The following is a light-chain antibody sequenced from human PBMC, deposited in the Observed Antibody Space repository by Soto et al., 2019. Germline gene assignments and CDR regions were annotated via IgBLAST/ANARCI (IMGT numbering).Light chain of an antibody. J-gene: IGLJ1*01. CDR2: EVS. V-gene: IGLV2-14*01. CDR1: SSDVWGDNY. Sequence: QSALTQPASVSGAPGQAITISCTGNSSDVWGDNYVSWVQQPPRKAPKLEIYEVSNRPRAVSNRFSGSKSGKTASLTIAGLQTEDEADYYCSSYTSSSTPYVFGTGTKVTVL. CDR3: SSYTSSSTPYV.